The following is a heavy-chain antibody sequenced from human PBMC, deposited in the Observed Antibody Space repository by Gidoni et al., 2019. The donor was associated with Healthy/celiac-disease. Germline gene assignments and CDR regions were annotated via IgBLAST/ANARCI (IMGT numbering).Heavy chain of an antibody. CDR2: INHSGST. V-gene: IGHV4-34*01. CDR3: ARASGYYYDSSGPLY. Sequence: QVQLQQWGAGRLKPSETLSLTCAAYGGSFSGYYWSWIRQPPGKGLEWIVEINHSGSTNYNPSLKSRVTISVDTSKNQFPLKLSSVSAADTAVYYWARASGYYYDSSGPLYWGQGPLVTVSS. D-gene: IGHD3-22*01. CDR1: GGSFSGYY. J-gene: IGHJ4*02.